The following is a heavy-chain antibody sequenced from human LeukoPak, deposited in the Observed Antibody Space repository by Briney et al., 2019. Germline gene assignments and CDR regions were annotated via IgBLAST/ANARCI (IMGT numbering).Heavy chain of an antibody. V-gene: IGHV3-9*01. CDR2: ISWNSGSI. J-gene: IGHJ4*02. D-gene: IGHD6-19*01. Sequence: GGSLRLSCAASGFTFDDYAMHWVRQAPGKGLEWVSGISWNSGSIGYADSVKGRFTISRDNSKNTLYPQMNSLRAEDTAVYYCAAMGSSGWYNDEYYFDYWGQGTLVTVSS. CDR1: GFTFDDYA. CDR3: AAMGSSGWYNDEYYFDY.